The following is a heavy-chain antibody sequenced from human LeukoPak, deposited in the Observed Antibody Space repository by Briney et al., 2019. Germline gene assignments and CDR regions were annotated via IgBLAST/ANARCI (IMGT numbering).Heavy chain of an antibody. CDR1: GGTFSSYA. D-gene: IGHD4-17*01. Sequence: SVKVSCKASGGTFSSYAISWVRQAPGQGLEWMGGIIPIFGTANYAQKFQGRVTITADESTSTAYMELSSLRSEDTAVYYCARGHDYGPINDYWGQGTLVIVSS. J-gene: IGHJ4*02. CDR3: ARGHDYGPINDY. V-gene: IGHV1-69*13. CDR2: IIPIFGTA.